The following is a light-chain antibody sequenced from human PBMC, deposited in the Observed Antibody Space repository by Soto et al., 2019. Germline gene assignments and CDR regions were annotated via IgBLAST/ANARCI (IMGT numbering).Light chain of an antibody. CDR1: QTINTW. J-gene: IGKJ1*01. CDR2: RVS. CDR3: QQYKHNWT. V-gene: IGKV1-5*03. Sequence: DIQMTQSPSTLSASVGDRVSITCRASQTINTWLAWYQQRPGSAPKLLVYRVSTLESGVPSSFSGSGSGTEFTLTINSRPPDDFETYLLQQYKHNWTFGQGTKVEIK.